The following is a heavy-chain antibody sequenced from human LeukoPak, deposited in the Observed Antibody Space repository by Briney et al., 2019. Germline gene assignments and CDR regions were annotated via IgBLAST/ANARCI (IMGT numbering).Heavy chain of an antibody. CDR1: GFSLSNYG. CDR2: IWYDGTNK. V-gene: IGHV3-33*06. Sequence: PGRSLRLSCAVSGFSLSNYGMHWVRQAPGRGLEWVAVIWYDGTNKYYADSVRGRFTISRDSSKNTLYPQMNSLRAEDTAVYYCAKSGRNWAYLEYWGQGTLVTVSS. CDR3: AKSGRNWAYLEY. J-gene: IGHJ4*02. D-gene: IGHD7-27*01.